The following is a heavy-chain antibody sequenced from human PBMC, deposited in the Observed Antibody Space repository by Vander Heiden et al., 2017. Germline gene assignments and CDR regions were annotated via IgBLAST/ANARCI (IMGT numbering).Heavy chain of an antibody. CDR3: ARVVRELSSIRHLDY. Sequence: EVQLVASGGGLIQPGGSLRLSCAASGFTVGSNYMSWVRQAPGKGLEWVSVIYSGGSTYYADSVKGRFTISRDNSKNTLYLQMNSLRAEDTAVYYCARVVRELSSIRHLDYWGQGTLVTVSS. CDR2: IYSGGST. V-gene: IGHV3-53*01. CDR1: GFTVGSNY. D-gene: IGHD3-16*02. J-gene: IGHJ4*02.